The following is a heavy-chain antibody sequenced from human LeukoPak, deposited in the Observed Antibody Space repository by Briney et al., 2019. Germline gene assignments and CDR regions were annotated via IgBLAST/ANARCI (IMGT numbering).Heavy chain of an antibody. J-gene: IGHJ5*02. CDR3: AKGYQLRGNWFDP. V-gene: IGHV3-7*01. D-gene: IGHD3-10*01. CDR1: GFTFSSYW. Sequence: GGSLRLSCAASGFTFSSYWMSWVRQAPGKGLEWVANIKQDVSEKYYVDSVKGRFTISRDNAKNSLYLQMNSLRAEDTAVYYCAKGYQLRGNWFDPWGQGTLVTVSS. CDR2: IKQDVSEK.